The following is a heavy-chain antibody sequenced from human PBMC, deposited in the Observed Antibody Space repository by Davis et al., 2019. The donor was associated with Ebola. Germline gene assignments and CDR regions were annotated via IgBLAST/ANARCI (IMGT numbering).Heavy chain of an antibody. CDR1: GFTFSSYA. V-gene: IGHV3-23*01. Sequence: GGSLRLSCAASGFTFSSYAMTWARQVPGKGLEWVSAITSSGGSTYSGDSVKGRLTISRDNSTNTLYLQMNSLGVDGTAVYYCAKGGSGWPSDYSYGLGVWGKGTTVTVSS. D-gene: IGHD6-19*01. J-gene: IGHJ6*04. CDR3: AKGGSGWPSDYSYGLGV. CDR2: ITSSGGST.